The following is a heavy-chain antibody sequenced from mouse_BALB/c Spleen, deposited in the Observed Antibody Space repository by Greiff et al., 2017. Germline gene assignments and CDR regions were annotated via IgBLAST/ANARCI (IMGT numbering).Heavy chain of an antibody. J-gene: IGHJ3*01. V-gene: IGHV6-6*02. Sequence: EVNVVESGGGLVQPGGSMKLSCVASGFTFSNYWMNWVRQSPEKGLEWVAEIRLKSNNYATHSAVSVKGRFTISRDDSKSSVNLQMNNLRAEDTGMYYYTRVGYYAWFADWGQGTLVTVSA. CDR2: IRLKSNNYAT. CDR1: GFTFSNYW. CDR3: TRVGYYAWFAD. D-gene: IGHD2-3*01.